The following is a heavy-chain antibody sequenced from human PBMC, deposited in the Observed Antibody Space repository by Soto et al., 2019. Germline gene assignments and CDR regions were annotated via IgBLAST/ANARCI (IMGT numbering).Heavy chain of an antibody. Sequence: QVHLVQSGAVVENPGASVKVSCTASGYTFTNFGINWVRQAPGQGLEWMGCITPYNGNANYPQKHQDRLTITKDKSTNTAYLEIMSLRSDDTAVYFCARARMFSGAHHDYWGQGTRVTVSS. CDR3: ARARMFSGAHHDY. CDR1: GYTFTNFG. D-gene: IGHD1-26*01. CDR2: ITPYNGNA. J-gene: IGHJ4*02. V-gene: IGHV1-18*04.